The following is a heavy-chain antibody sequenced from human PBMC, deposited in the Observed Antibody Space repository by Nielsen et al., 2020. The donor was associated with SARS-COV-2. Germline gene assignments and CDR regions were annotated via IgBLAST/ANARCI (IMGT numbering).Heavy chain of an antibody. CDR3: AREGDGYKAYYNGLDV. CDR2: ISSSGSGM. V-gene: IGHV3-11*04. D-gene: IGHD5-24*01. Sequence: GESLKISCVGSGFTFSDYYMSWVRQAPGEGLEWIAHISSSGSGMYYADSVKGRFTIARDNAKNSVYLQMNSLRDEDTAVYYCAREGDGYKAYYNGLDVWGQGTTVTVSS. J-gene: IGHJ6*02. CDR1: GFTFSDYY.